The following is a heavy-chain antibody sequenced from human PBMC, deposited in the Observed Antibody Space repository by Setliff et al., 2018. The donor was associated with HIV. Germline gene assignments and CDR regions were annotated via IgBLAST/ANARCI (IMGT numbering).Heavy chain of an antibody. CDR2: VNPNSGGT. V-gene: IGHV1-2*06. CDR1: RYTFTDYY. D-gene: IGHD3-3*01. J-gene: IGHJ6*03. Sequence: GASVTVSCKASRYTFTDYYMHWVRQAPGQGLEGMGRVNPNSGGTNHAQKSQGRVTMTRDTSSSTAYMELSRLRSDDTAVYYCARIAVDYDFWSGYSKYYYYYYMDVWGKGTTVTVSS. CDR3: ARIAVDYDFWSGYSKYYYYYYMDV.